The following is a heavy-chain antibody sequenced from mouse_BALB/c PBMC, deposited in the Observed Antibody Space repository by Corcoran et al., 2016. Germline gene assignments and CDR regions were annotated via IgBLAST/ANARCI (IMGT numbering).Heavy chain of an antibody. CDR3: AKNGDWYFAV. Sequence: QVQLQQSGAELMKPGASVKISCKATGYRFSNFWIEWVKQRPGHGLQWIGEILPGSGRINYNEEFKGKATITADTSSNTAYMQLSSLTSEDSAVYYCAKNGDWYFAVWGAGTTVTVSS. J-gene: IGHJ1*01. CDR2: ILPGSGRI. V-gene: IGHV1-9*01. CDR1: GYRFSNFW.